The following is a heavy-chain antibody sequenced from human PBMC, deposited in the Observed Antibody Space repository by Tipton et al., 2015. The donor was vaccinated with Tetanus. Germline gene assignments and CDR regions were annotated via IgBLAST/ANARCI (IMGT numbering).Heavy chain of an antibody. CDR2: IWYDGSNK. Sequence: SGFTFSSYGMHWVRQAPGKGLEWVAVIWYDGSNKYYADSVKGRFTISRDNSKNTLYLQMNSLRAEDTAVYYCAREIALIYYDSSGYFASLSERYFDYWGQGTLVTVSS. D-gene: IGHD3-22*01. CDR1: GFTFSSYG. V-gene: IGHV3-33*01. CDR3: AREIALIYYDSSGYFASLSERYFDY. J-gene: IGHJ4*02.